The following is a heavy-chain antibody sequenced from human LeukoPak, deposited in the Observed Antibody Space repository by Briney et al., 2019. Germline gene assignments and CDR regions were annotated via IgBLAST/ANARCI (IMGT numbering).Heavy chain of an antibody. CDR2: ISGSGGST. J-gene: IGHJ6*02. D-gene: IGHD3-10*01. CDR1: GFTFSSYA. V-gene: IGHV3-23*01. Sequence: GGSLRLSCAASGFTFSSYAMSWVRQAPGKGLEWVSAISGSGGSTYYADSVKGRFTISRDNSKNTLYLQMNSLRAEDTAVYYCARDSDSNYYYGMDVWGQGTTVTVSS. CDR3: ARDSDSNYYYGMDV.